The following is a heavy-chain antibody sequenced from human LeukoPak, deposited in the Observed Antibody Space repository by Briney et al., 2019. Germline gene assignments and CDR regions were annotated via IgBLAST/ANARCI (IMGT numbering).Heavy chain of an antibody. Sequence: SSETLSLTCTVSGGSISSYYWSWLRQPPGKGLEWIGYIYYSGSTNYNPSLKSRVTISLDTSENQFSLKLSSLTAADTAVYYCARRVAGESRAFDIWGQGTMVTVSS. D-gene: IGHD3-10*01. V-gene: IGHV4-59*01. CDR3: ARRVAGESRAFDI. CDR2: IYYSGST. CDR1: GGSISSYY. J-gene: IGHJ3*02.